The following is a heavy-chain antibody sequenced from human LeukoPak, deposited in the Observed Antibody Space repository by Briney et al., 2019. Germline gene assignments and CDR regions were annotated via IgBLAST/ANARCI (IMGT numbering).Heavy chain of an antibody. D-gene: IGHD2-2*01. CDR2: INPNSGGT. J-gene: IGHJ4*02. CDR3: ARDCSSTSCYAPGMDY. V-gene: IGHV1-2*02. Sequence: ASVKVSCKASGHTFTGYYMHWVRQAPGQGLEWMGWINPNSGGTNYAQKFQGRVTMTRDTSTSTVYMELSSLRSEDTAMYYCARDCSSTSCYAPGMDYWGQGTLVTVSS. CDR1: GHTFTGYY.